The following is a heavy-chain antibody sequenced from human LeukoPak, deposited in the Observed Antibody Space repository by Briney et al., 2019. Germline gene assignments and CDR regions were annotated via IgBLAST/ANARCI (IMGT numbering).Heavy chain of an antibody. V-gene: IGHV4-39*07. CDR1: GGSISSSSYY. J-gene: IGHJ6*03. Sequence: SETLSLTCTVSGGSISSSSYYWGWIRQPPGKGLEWIGSIYYSGSTHYNPSLKSRVTISVDTSKNQISLKLSSMTAADTAVYYCARVGGDYSYYYMDVWGKGTSVTVSS. CDR2: IYYSGST. D-gene: IGHD2-21*01. CDR3: ARVGGDYSYYYMDV.